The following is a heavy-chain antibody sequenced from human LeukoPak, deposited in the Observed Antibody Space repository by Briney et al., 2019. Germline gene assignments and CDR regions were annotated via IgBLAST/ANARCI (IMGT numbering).Heavy chain of an antibody. CDR1: GFTFSSYS. V-gene: IGHV3-21*01. Sequence: GGSLRLSCAASGFTFSSYSMNWVRQAPGKGLEWVSSISSSSSYIYYADSVKGRFTISRDNAKNSLYLQMNSLRAEDTAVYYCAKAPPDGDNDAFDIWGQGTMVTVSS. D-gene: IGHD4-17*01. J-gene: IGHJ3*02. CDR3: AKAPPDGDNDAFDI. CDR2: ISSSSSYI.